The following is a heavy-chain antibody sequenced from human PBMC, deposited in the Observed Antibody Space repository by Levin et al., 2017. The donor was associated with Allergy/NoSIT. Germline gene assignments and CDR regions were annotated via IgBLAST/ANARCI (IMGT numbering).Heavy chain of an antibody. CDR2: ISPNSNYI. V-gene: IGHV3-21*01. CDR1: GFTFSDYS. J-gene: IGHJ4*02. Sequence: GESLKISCAASGFTFSDYSMNWVRQAPGKGLEWVSSISPNSNYIYYADSLKGRFTISRDNAKSSVFLQMNSLRAEDTALYYCARSGSPDYWGQGTLVTVTS. D-gene: IGHD3-22*01. CDR3: ARSGSPDY.